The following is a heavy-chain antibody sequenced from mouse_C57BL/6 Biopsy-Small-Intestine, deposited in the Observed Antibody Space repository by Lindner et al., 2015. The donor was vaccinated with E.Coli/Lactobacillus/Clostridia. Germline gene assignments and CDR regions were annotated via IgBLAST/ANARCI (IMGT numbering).Heavy chain of an antibody. CDR1: GYAFTNYL. D-gene: IGHD4-1*01. Sequence: VQLQESGAELVRPGTSVKVSCKASGYAFTNYLIEWVKQRPGQGLEWIGVINPGSGGTNYNEKFKGKATLTADKSSSTAYMQLSSLTSEDSAVHFCARKKANWGYAMDYWGQGTSVTVSS. CDR2: INPGSGGT. V-gene: IGHV1-54*01. J-gene: IGHJ4*01. CDR3: ARKKANWGYAMDY.